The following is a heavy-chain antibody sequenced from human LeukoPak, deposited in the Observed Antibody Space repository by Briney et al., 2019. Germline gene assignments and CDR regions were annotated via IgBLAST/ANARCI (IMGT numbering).Heavy chain of an antibody. J-gene: IGHJ3*02. D-gene: IGHD3-10*01. V-gene: IGHV4-59*01. Sequence: SETLSLTCNVSGGSISGYHWSWIRQPPGKGLEWIGYIYYSGSTNYNPSLKSRVTISVDTSKNQFSLKLSSVTAADTAVYYCARVSYYYGSGSDAFDIWGQGTMVTVSS. CDR1: GGSISGYH. CDR2: IYYSGST. CDR3: ARVSYYYGSGSDAFDI.